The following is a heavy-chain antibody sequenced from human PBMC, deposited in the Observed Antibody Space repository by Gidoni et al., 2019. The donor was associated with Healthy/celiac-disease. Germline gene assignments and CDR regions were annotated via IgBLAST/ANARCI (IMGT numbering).Heavy chain of an antibody. CDR1: GSTFGDYA. CDR3: TRDKLYGDYRIDY. Sequence: EVQLGEAGGGLVQSERSRRRPCTAAGSTFGDYAMSWFRQAPGKGLEWVGFMRSKADGGTTEYAASVKGGFTISRDDSKSIAYLQMNSLKTEDTAVYYCTRDKLYGDYRIDYWGQGTLVAVSS. J-gene: IGHJ4*02. V-gene: IGHV3-49*03. CDR2: MRSKADGGTT. D-gene: IGHD4-17*01.